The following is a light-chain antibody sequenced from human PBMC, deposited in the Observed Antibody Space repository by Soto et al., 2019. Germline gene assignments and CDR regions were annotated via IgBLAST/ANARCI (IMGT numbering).Light chain of an antibody. J-gene: IGLJ2*01. CDR3: SSYAGSNVV. Sequence: QSALTQPPSASGSPGQSVTISCTGTSSDVGGYNFVSWYQQPPGKAPKLMIYEVSKRPSGVPDRFSGSKSGNTASLTVSGXQAEDXXXXYCSSYAGSNVVFGGGTQLTVL. V-gene: IGLV2-8*01. CDR1: SSDVGGYNF. CDR2: EVS.